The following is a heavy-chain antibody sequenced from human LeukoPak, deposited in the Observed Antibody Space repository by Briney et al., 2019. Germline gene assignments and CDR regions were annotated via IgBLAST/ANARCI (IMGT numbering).Heavy chain of an antibody. CDR1: GFTFSSYE. CDR2: MSSSGSTI. J-gene: IGHJ2*01. D-gene: IGHD4-17*01. Sequence: GGSLRLSCAASGFTFSSYEMHWVRQAPGKGLEWVSYMSSSGSTIYYADSVKGRFTISRDNAKNSLYLQMNSLRAEDTAVYYCARDDDYGDYSDWYFDLWGRGTLVTVSS. V-gene: IGHV3-48*03. CDR3: ARDDDYGDYSDWYFDL.